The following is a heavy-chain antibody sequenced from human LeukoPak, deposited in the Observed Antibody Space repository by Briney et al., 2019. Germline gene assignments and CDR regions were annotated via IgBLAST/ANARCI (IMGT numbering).Heavy chain of an antibody. D-gene: IGHD1-26*01. CDR2: LTPIFGTP. CDR3: TRAAAAATFDY. V-gene: IGHV1-69*06. J-gene: IGHJ4*02. Sequence: GASVKLSCKLSGDNFTTSAVTWVRQAPGQGLEWMGRLTPIFGTPAYAQRFQGRVTITADKSTTTAYMELSGLKSDDTAVYYCTRAAAAATFDYWGQGALVVVSP. CDR1: GDNFTTSA.